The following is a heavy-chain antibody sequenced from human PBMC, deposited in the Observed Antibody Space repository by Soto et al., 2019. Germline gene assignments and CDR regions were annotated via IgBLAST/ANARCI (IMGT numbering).Heavy chain of an antibody. J-gene: IGHJ6*02. Sequence: SETLSLTCTVSGGSISSYYWSWIRQPPGKGLEWIEYMYNTGSTIYNPSLKSRVTISVDPSKNQFSLKLNSVTAADSAVYYCARDLWGYCGADCYPLDVWGQGTTVTVS. CDR1: GGSISSYY. D-gene: IGHD2-21*02. V-gene: IGHV4-59*01. CDR3: ARDLWGYCGADCYPLDV. CDR2: MYNTGST.